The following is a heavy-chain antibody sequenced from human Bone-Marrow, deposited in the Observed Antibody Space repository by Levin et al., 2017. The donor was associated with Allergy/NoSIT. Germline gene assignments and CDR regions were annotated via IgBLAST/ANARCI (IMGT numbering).Heavy chain of an antibody. CDR2: ISSSSTYI. CDR3: ARDLGPTWGSGSYHDY. V-gene: IGHV3-21*01. J-gene: IGHJ4*02. D-gene: IGHD3-10*01. Sequence: KAGGSLRLSCATSGFTFSSYTINWVRQAPGKGLEWVSSISSSSTYIYYAASVKGRFTISRDNAKNSLFLQMDSLRADDTAVYYCARDLGPTWGSGSYHDYWGQGTLVTVSS. CDR1: GFTFSSYT.